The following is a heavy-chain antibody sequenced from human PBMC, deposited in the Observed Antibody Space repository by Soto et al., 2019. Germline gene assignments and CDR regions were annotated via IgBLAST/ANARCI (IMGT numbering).Heavy chain of an antibody. CDR3: ARDPDDYGDPEYFQH. CDR1: GYTFTSYG. CDR2: ISAYNGNT. J-gene: IGHJ1*01. D-gene: IGHD4-17*01. Sequence: QVQLVQSGAEVKKPGASVKVSCKASGYTFTSYGISWVRQAPGQGLEGMGWISAYNGNTNYAQKLQGRVTMTTDTSTSTAYMELRSLRSDDTAVYYCARDPDDYGDPEYFQHWGQGTLVTVSS. V-gene: IGHV1-18*01.